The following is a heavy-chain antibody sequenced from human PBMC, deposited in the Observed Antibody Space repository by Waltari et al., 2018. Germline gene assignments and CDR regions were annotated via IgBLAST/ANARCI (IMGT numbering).Heavy chain of an antibody. CDR1: GFPFADYT. D-gene: IGHD6-13*01. Sequence: EVQLVESGGVVVQPGGSLRLSCADSGFPFADYTLRWVRQAPGQGLEWVSLIRWDGGSTYYADSVKGRFTISRDNSKNSLYLQMNSLRTEDTGLYYCAKDRIAAAGTSGAKDGPFDYWGQGTLVTVSS. CDR2: IRWDGGST. V-gene: IGHV3-43*01. J-gene: IGHJ4*02. CDR3: AKDRIAAAGTSGAKDGPFDY.